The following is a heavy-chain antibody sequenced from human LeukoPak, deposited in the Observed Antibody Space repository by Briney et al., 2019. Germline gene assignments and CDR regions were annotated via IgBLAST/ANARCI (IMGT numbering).Heavy chain of an antibody. D-gene: IGHD2-2*01. CDR1: GFTVSSNY. V-gene: IGHV3-66*01. Sequence: GGSLRLSCAASGFTVSSNYMSWVRQAPGKGLEWVSLIFSSGSTYYADSVKGRFAISRDISQNTLYLQMNSLRAEDTAMYYCATYSSSNGREFQYWGQGTLVTVSS. J-gene: IGHJ1*01. CDR3: ATYSSSNGREFQY. CDR2: IFSSGST.